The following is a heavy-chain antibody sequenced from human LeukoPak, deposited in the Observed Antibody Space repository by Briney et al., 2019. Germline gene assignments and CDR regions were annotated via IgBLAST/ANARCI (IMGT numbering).Heavy chain of an antibody. D-gene: IGHD6-25*01. CDR3: TTLWDSSGWYRTDV. CDR2: IKIKIDGGTT. CDR1: GFTFSHAW. Sequence: GGSLRLSCAASGFTFSHAWMTWVRQAPGKGLEWVGRIKIKIDGGTTVYAAPVKGRFTISRDDSKNTMYLQMNSLKTEDAAVYYCTTLWDSSGWYRTDVWGQGTTVTVSS. J-gene: IGHJ6*02. V-gene: IGHV3-15*01.